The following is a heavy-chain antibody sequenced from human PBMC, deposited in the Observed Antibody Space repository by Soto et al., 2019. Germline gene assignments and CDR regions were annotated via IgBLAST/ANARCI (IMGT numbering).Heavy chain of an antibody. CDR3: VTGYHSDY. D-gene: IGHD5-18*01. Sequence: GESLKISCAASGISTSSYWMGWVRQAPGRGLEWVASIKNDGSEKYYMDSLKGRFTISRDNALNSLYLQMNSLRAEDTAVYFCVTGYHSDYWGQGTLVTVSS. J-gene: IGHJ4*02. CDR2: IKNDGSEK. CDR1: GISTSSYW. V-gene: IGHV3-7*03.